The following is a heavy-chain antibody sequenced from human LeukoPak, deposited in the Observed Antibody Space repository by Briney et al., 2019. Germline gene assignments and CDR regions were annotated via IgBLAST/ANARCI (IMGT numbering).Heavy chain of an antibody. CDR3: ARGASRADY. J-gene: IGHJ4*02. Sequence: GGSLRLSCAASGFTFRSYNMNWVRQAPGKRPEWVSSISSSSSSYIYYADSVKGRFTISRDNAKNSLYLQMNSLRAEDTALYYCARGASRADYWGQGTLVTVSS. CDR2: ISSSSSSYI. CDR1: GFTFRSYN. V-gene: IGHV3-21*01.